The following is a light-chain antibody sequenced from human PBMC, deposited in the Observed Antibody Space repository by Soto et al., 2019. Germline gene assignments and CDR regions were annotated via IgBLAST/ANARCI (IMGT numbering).Light chain of an antibody. CDR1: TSNLEAGYD. J-gene: IGLJ3*02. V-gene: IGLV1-40*01. Sequence: QLVLTQPPSVSGAPGQRVTLSCTGNTSNLEAGYDVHWYQQLPGAAPKLVIFGNRNRPSGVPERFSGSKSGTSASLAITGLQAEDEADYYCQAYDYSLTASVFGGGTKLTVL. CDR2: GNR. CDR3: QAYDYSLTASV.